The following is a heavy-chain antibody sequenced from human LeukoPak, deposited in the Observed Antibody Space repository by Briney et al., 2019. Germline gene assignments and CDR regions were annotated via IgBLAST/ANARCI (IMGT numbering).Heavy chain of an antibody. V-gene: IGHV4-59*13. CDR1: GGSINNYY. Sequence: SETLSLTCTVSGGSINNYYWSWIRQPPGKGLEWIGSIYYSGSTNYDPSLKSRVTISVDTSKNQFSLKLSSVTAADTAVYYCARRRDGYNFDYWGPGTLVTVSS. CDR2: IYYSGST. J-gene: IGHJ4*02. D-gene: IGHD5-24*01. CDR3: ARRRDGYNFDY.